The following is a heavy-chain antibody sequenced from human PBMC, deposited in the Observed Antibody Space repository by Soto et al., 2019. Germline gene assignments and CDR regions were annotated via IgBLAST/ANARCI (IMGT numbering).Heavy chain of an antibody. CDR3: EGGRSKSWFDP. CDR2: IYYSGST. CDR1: GGSIRSDGYY. D-gene: IGHD3-16*01. V-gene: IGHV4-31*03. J-gene: IGHJ5*02. Sequence: SETLSLTCTVSGGSIRSDGYYWSWIRQHPGKGLEWIGYIYYSGSTYYNPSLKSRVSISADTSNNQFSLKLTSVNAADTAVYYCEGGRSKSWFDPWGQGTLVTVSS.